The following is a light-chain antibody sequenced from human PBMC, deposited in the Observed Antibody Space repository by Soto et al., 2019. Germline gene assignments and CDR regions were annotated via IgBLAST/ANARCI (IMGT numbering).Light chain of an antibody. J-gene: IGKJ3*01. Sequence: EIVLTQSPGTLSLSPGERATLSCRASQSVSSSYLAWYQQQPGQAPRLLIYGASSRATGIPDRFSGSGSGTDFTLTISRLEPEDFAVFYCQQYGSSPFTFGPRTKVDIK. CDR1: QSVSSSY. CDR3: QQYGSSPFT. V-gene: IGKV3-20*01. CDR2: GAS.